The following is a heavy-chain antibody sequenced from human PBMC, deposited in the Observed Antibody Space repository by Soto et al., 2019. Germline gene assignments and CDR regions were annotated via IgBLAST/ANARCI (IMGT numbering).Heavy chain of an antibody. CDR2: ISYDGSNK. CDR1: GFTFSSYA. D-gene: IGHD6-13*01. Sequence: GGSLRLSCAASGFTFSSYAMHWVRQAPGKGLEWVAVISYDGSNKYYADSVKGRFTISRDNSKNTLYLQMNSLRAEDTAVYYCARDPGIAAVLENLFDPSGQGTLVTVSS. V-gene: IGHV3-30-3*01. J-gene: IGHJ5*02. CDR3: ARDPGIAAVLENLFDP.